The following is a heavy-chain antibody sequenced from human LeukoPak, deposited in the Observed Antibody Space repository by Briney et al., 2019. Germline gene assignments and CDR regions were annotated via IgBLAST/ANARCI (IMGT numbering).Heavy chain of an antibody. CDR1: GVTFSSYG. CDR3: ARAQTGYYYGMDV. V-gene: IGHV3-33*01. Sequence: GGSLRLSCAASGVTFSSYGMHWVCQAPGKGLEWVAEIWYDGGNKYYADSVKGRFTISRDNSKNTLYLQMNSLRAEDTAVYYCARAQTGYYYGMDVWGQGTTVTVSS. D-gene: IGHD3-10*01. CDR2: IWYDGGNK. J-gene: IGHJ6*02.